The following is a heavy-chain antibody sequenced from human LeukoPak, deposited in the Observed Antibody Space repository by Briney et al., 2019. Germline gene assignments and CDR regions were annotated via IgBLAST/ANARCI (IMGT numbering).Heavy chain of an antibody. V-gene: IGHV3-48*04. CDR2: ISTSSSTI. Sequence: GGSLRLSCAASGFTFSSYRMNWVRQAPGKGLDWVSYISTSSSTIYYADSVKGRFTISRGNAKNSLYLQFNSLRAEDTAVYYCARGGGATLRYFDLWGRGTLVTVSS. CDR3: ARGGGATLRYFDL. D-gene: IGHD3-16*01. CDR1: GFTFSSYR. J-gene: IGHJ2*01.